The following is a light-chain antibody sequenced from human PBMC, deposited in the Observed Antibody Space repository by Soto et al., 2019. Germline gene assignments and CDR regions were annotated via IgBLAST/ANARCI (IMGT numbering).Light chain of an antibody. CDR1: TSNVGTYKF. Sequence: QPASVSGSPGQSITISCTGTTSNVGTYKFVSWYQYHPGKAPKLIIYEGSKRPSGVSSRFSGSKSGNTASSTISGLQADDDGDYYCSSYAGGSSMVFGGGTKLTVL. J-gene: IGLJ3*02. CDR3: SSYAGGSSMV. V-gene: IGLV2-23*01. CDR2: EGS.